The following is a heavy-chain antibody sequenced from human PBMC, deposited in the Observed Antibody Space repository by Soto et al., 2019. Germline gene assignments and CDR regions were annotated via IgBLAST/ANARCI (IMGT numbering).Heavy chain of an antibody. V-gene: IGHV4-30-4*01. J-gene: IGHJ4*02. CDR2: ITYSGNT. CDR3: ARDRPNLNETNGRIES. CDR1: VGSINNAEDN. D-gene: IGHD2-8*01. Sequence: PSETLSLTCTFSVGSINNAEDNCTWIRQPPGKGLEYIGYITYSGNTFYKSSLKSRIKMSVDTAKNHFSLRLTSVTAADTAVYYCARDRPNLNETNGRIESWGQGMLVTVSS.